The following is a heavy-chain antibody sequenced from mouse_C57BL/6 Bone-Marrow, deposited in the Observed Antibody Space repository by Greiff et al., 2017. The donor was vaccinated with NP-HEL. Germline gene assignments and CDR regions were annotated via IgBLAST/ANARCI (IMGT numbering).Heavy chain of an antibody. CDR2: INPSNGGT. Sequence: QVQLQQPGTELVKPGTSVKLSCKSSGYTFTSYWMHWVKQRPGQGLEWIGNINPSNGGTNYNEKFKSKATLTVDKSSSTAYMQLSSLTSDDSAVYYCAREGRLLRRGYGYFDVWDTGTTVTVSS. J-gene: IGHJ1*03. D-gene: IGHD2-12*01. CDR1: GYTFTSYW. CDR3: AREGRLLRRGYGYFDV. V-gene: IGHV1-53*01.